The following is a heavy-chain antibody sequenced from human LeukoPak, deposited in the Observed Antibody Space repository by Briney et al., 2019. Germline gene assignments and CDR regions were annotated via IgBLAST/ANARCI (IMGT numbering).Heavy chain of an antibody. V-gene: IGHV3-7*01. D-gene: IGHD4-17*01. J-gene: IGHJ6*04. Sequence: PGGSLRLSCADSGFSFSSYWMTWVRQAPGKGLEWVANINQDGSEKNHVDSVKGRFTISRDNAKKSLYLQMNSLRADDTAVYYCAKVSVTTLMDVWGKGTTVTVSS. CDR2: INQDGSEK. CDR1: GFSFSSYW. CDR3: AKVSVTTLMDV.